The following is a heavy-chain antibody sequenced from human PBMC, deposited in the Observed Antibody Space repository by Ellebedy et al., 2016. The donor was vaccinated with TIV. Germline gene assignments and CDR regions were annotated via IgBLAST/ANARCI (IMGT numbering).Heavy chain of an antibody. CDR3: ARDYGEHDYGIDV. J-gene: IGHJ6*02. Sequence: SETLSLXXTVSGGSMSGYYWSWIRQPPGQRLEWIGYIHYTGSTKYNPSLKSRVSLSVDTSKNQFSLKLSSVTAADTAVYYCARDYGEHDYGIDVWGQGTTVTVSS. V-gene: IGHV4-59*01. CDR2: IHYTGST. D-gene: IGHD4-17*01. CDR1: GGSMSGYY.